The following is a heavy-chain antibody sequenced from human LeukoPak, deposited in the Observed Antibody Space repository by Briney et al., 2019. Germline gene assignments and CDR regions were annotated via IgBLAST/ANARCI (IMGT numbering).Heavy chain of an antibody. CDR2: ITWDGGST. V-gene: IGHV3-43*01. Sequence: GGSLRLSCAASGFTFSSYTMHWVRQPPGKGLEWVSLITWDGGSTYYADSVKGRFTISRDNSKNSLYLQMNSLRTEDSALYYCTKDRTTSREGPFDYWGQGTLVTVSS. CDR3: TKDRTTSREGPFDY. CDR1: GFTFSSYT. J-gene: IGHJ4*02. D-gene: IGHD4-17*01.